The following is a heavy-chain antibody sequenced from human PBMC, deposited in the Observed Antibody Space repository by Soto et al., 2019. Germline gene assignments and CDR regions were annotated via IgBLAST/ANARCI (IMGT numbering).Heavy chain of an antibody. V-gene: IGHV3-30-3*01. CDR3: ARDLEQWLAKESY. Sequence: AMRWVRQAPGKGRAWVAVISYDGSNKYYADSVKGRFTISRDNSKNTLYLQMNSLRAEDTAVYYCARDLEQWLAKESYWGQGTLVTVSS. CDR1: A. CDR2: ISYDGSNK. D-gene: IGHD6-19*01. J-gene: IGHJ4*02.